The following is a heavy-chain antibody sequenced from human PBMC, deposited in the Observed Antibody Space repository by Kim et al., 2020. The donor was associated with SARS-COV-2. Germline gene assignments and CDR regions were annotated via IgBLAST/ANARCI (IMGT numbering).Heavy chain of an antibody. J-gene: IGHJ4*02. CDR3: AREVLGRGYSGYEELGY. D-gene: IGHD5-12*01. V-gene: IGHV3-21*01. Sequence: VKGRFTISRDNAKNSLYLQMNSLRAEDTAVYYCAREVLGRGYSGYEELGYWGQGTLVTVSS.